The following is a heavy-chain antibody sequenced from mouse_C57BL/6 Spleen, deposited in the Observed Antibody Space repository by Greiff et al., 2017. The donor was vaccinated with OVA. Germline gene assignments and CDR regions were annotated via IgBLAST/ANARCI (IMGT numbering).Heavy chain of an antibody. J-gene: IGHJ1*03. CDR1: GYTFTSYW. D-gene: IGHD2-1*01. CDR3: AFYGNYGWYFDV. Sequence: QVQLQQSGTELVKPGASVKLSCKASGYTFTSYWMHWVKQRPGQGLEWIGNINPSNGGTNYNEKFKSKATLTVDKSSSTAYMQLSSLTSEDSAVYYCAFYGNYGWYFDVWGTGTTVTVSS. CDR2: INPSNGGT. V-gene: IGHV1-53*01.